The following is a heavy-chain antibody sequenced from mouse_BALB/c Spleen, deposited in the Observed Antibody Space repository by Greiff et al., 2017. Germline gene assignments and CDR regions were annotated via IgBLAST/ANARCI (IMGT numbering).Heavy chain of an antibody. CDR2: IDPANGNT. V-gene: IGHV14-3*02. D-gene: IGHD3-1*01. CDR3: ARGATPAY. CDR1: GFNIKDTY. Sequence: EVQLQQSGAELVKPGASVKLSCTASGFNIKDTYMHWVKQRPEQGLEWIERIDPANGNTKYDPKFQGKATITADTSSNTAYLQLSSLTSEDTAVYYCARGATPAYWGQGTLVTVSA. J-gene: IGHJ3*01.